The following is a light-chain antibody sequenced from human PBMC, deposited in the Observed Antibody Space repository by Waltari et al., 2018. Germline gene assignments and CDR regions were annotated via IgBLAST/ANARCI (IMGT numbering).Light chain of an antibody. CDR1: QSISSY. Sequence: DIQMTQSPSSLSASVGDRVTITCRASQSISSYLNWYQQKPGKAPTLLIYAASSLQSWVPSRFRGSGSGTDFTLTSSSLQPEDFATYYCQQSYSTPPMYTFGQGTKLEIK. V-gene: IGKV1-39*01. J-gene: IGKJ2*01. CDR3: QQSYSTPPMYT. CDR2: AAS.